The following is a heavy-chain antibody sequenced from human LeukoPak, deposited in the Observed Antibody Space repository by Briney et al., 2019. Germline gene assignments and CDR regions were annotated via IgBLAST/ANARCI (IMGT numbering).Heavy chain of an antibody. CDR2: IYYSGST. CDR1: GGSISSSSYY. J-gene: IGHJ4*02. Sequence: PSETLSLTCTVSGGSISSSSYYWGWIRQPPGKGLEWIGSIYYSGSTYYNPSLKSRVTISVDTSKNQFSLKLSSVTAADTAVYYCARAIYSYGLFPHYWGQGTLVTVSS. V-gene: IGHV4-39*07. CDR3: ARAIYSYGLFPHY. D-gene: IGHD5-18*01.